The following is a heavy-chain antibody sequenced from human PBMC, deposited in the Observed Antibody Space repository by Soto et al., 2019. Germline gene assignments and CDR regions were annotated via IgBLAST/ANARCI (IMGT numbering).Heavy chain of an antibody. CDR2: TYYRSKWYS. CDR1: VYSVSSNSAT. D-gene: IGHD6-19*01. CDR3: ARNSSGWSDRYSYGVDV. V-gene: IGHV6-1*01. J-gene: IGHJ6*01. Sequence: PSQTLSLTCAISVYSVSSNSATWNWIMQSPSRGLEWLGRTYYRSKWYSDYAVSVKSRITINADTSKNQFTLHLNSVSPGDTAVYFCARNSSGWSDRYSYGVDVWGQGTSVTVSS.